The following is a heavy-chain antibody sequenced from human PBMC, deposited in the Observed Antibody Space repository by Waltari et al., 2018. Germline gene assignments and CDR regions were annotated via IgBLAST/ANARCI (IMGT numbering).Heavy chain of an antibody. V-gene: IGHV5-51*01. D-gene: IGHD5-12*01. Sequence: EVQLVQSGAEVKKPGESLKISCKGSGYSFTSYWIGWVRQMPGKGLEWMGISDPADSDTRYSPSFQGQDPISANMSISTAYLQWSSLKASDTAMYYYARLGEMATNQDAFDIWGQGTMVTVSS. J-gene: IGHJ3*02. CDR2: SDPADSDT. CDR3: ARLGEMATNQDAFDI. CDR1: GYSFTSYW.